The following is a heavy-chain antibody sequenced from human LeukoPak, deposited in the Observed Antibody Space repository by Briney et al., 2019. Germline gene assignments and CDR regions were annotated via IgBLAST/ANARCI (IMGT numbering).Heavy chain of an antibody. CDR1: GYTFTRYV. J-gene: IGHJ5*02. CDR3: ASEKIDGYDSRANWFDH. D-gene: IGHD5-24*01. V-gene: IGHV7-4-1*02. CDR2: INTNTGNP. Sequence: GASVKVSCKASGYTFTRYVMNWVRQAPGQGLEWMGWINTNTGNPTYAQGFTGRFVFSLDTSVSTAYLQISSLKAEDTAVYFCASEKIDGYDSRANWFDHWGQGTLVTVSS.